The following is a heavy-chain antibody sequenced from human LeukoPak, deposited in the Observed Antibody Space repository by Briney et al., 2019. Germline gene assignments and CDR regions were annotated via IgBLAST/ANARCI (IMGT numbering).Heavy chain of an antibody. CDR3: ARVHYDILTGYPDDAFDI. J-gene: IGHJ3*02. V-gene: IGHV1-2*02. CDR2: INPNSGGT. CDR1: GYTFTGYY. D-gene: IGHD3-9*01. Sequence: ASVKVSCKASGYTFTGYYMHWVRQAPGQGLEWMGWINPNSGGTNYAQKFQGRVTMTRDTSISTAYMELSRLRSDDTAVYYCARVHYDILTGYPDDAFDIWGQGTMVTVSS.